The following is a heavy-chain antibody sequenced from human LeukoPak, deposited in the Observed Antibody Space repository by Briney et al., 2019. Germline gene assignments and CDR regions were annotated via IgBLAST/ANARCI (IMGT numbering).Heavy chain of an antibody. CDR3: ASPALPMRGGDGDY. CDR2: IYSGGST. CDR1: GFTVSSNY. Sequence: PGGSLRLSCAASGFTVSSNYMSWVRQAPGKGLEWVSVIYSGGSTYYADSVKGRFTISRDNSKNTLYLQMNSLRAEDTAVYYCASPALPMRGGDGDYWGQGTLVTVSS. J-gene: IGHJ4*01. D-gene: IGHD2-21*02. V-gene: IGHV3-53*01.